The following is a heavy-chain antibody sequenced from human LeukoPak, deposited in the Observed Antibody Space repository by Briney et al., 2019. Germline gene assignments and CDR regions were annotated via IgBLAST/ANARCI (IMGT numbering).Heavy chain of an antibody. Sequence: SQTLSLTCAISGDSVSSNSVTWNWIRHSPSRGLEWLGRTYYRSTWYNDYAVSVRGRITVNPDTSKNQFSLKLSSVTAADTAVYYCARRNPYYDYVWGSYRTDAFDIWGQGTMVTVSS. CDR3: ARRNPYYDYVWGSYRTDAFDI. CDR1: GDSVSSNSVT. D-gene: IGHD3-16*02. CDR2: TYYRSTWYN. J-gene: IGHJ3*02. V-gene: IGHV6-1*01.